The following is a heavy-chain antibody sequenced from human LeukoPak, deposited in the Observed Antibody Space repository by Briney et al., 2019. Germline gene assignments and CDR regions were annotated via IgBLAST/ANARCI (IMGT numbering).Heavy chain of an antibody. V-gene: IGHV3-48*03. Sequence: PGGSLRLSCAASGFTFSSYEMNSVRQAPGKGLEWVSYISSSGSPIYYADSVKGPFTISRDNAKNSLYLEMNSLRAEDTAVYYCARVDDYLSYFDYWGQGTLVTVSS. J-gene: IGHJ4*02. CDR3: ARVDDYLSYFDY. D-gene: IGHD4-11*01. CDR1: GFTFSSYE. CDR2: ISSSGSPI.